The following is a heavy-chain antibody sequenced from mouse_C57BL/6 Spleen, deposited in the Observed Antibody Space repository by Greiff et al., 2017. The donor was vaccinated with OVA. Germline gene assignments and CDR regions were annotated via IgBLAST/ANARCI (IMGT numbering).Heavy chain of an antibody. CDR3: ARSGDYDFDY. D-gene: IGHD2-4*01. Sequence: QVQLQQPGAELVMPGASVKLSCKASGYTFTSYWMHWVKQRPGQGLEWIGEIDPSDSYTNYNQKFKGKSTLTVDKSSSTAYMQLSSLTSEDSAVYYCARSGDYDFDYWGQGTTLTVSS. V-gene: IGHV1-69*01. CDR2: IDPSDSYT. J-gene: IGHJ2*01. CDR1: GYTFTSYW.